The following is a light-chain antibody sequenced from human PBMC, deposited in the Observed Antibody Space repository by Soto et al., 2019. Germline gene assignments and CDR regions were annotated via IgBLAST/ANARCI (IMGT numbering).Light chain of an antibody. V-gene: IGLV2-14*03. Sequence: QSALTQPASVSGSPGQSITISCTGINSDVGSFEYVSWYQQHPGKAPKLIVYAVDLRPSGVSSRFSGSKSGNTASLTISGLQAEDEADYHCFSHTRSSTLFGGGTKLTVL. J-gene: IGLJ2*01. CDR1: NSDVGSFEY. CDR2: AVD. CDR3: FSHTRSSTL.